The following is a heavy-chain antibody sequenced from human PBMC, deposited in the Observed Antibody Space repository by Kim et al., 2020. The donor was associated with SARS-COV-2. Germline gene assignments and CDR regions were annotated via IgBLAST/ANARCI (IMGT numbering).Heavy chain of an antibody. CDR2: ISYDGNNK. Sequence: GGSLRLSCAASGFAFSYYGMHWVRQAPGKGLEWVAIISYDGNNKYYADSVKGRFTVSRDNSKNTLYLQMSSLRAGDTAVYYCARELLRYSDWLSYGMDVWGQGTTVTVSS. CDR3: ARELLRYSDWLSYGMDV. D-gene: IGHD3-9*01. J-gene: IGHJ6*02. V-gene: IGHV3-33*05. CDR1: GFAFSYYG.